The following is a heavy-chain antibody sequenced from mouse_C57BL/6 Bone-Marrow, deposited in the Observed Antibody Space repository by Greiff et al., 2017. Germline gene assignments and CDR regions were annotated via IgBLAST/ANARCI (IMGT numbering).Heavy chain of an antibody. CDR1: GYAFSSSW. CDR2: IYPGDGDT. CDR3: AGEGYYGSSPYWYFDV. Sequence: QVQLQQSGPELVKPGASVKISCKASGYAFSSSWMNWVKQRPGKGLEWIGRIYPGDGDTNYNGKFKGKATLTADKSSSTAYMQLSSLTSEDSAVYFCAGEGYYGSSPYWYFDVWGTGTTVTVSS. J-gene: IGHJ1*03. V-gene: IGHV1-82*01. D-gene: IGHD1-1*01.